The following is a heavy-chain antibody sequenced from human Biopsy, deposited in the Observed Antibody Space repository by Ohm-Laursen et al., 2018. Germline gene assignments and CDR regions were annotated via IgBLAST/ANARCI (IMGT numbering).Heavy chain of an antibody. CDR2: IYYNGNT. Sequence: SETLSLTCSVSGGSVRSLSYYWSWVRQSPGKGLAWIGHIYYNGNTKYDPSLKSRVTISLDTSKNQVSLKLNSVTAADRAVYYCAASPSYMIFDFWGQGTSVTVSS. V-gene: IGHV4-61*01. CDR1: GGSVRSLSYY. D-gene: IGHD3-16*01. J-gene: IGHJ4*02. CDR3: AASPSYMIFDF.